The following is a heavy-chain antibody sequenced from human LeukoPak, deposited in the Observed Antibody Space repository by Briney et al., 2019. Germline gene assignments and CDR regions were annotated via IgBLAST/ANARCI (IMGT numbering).Heavy chain of an antibody. D-gene: IGHD3-22*01. CDR3: AKGDSYYYDSSGPLNY. V-gene: IGHV3-21*04. CDR2: ISSSSSYI. J-gene: IGHJ4*02. Sequence: GGSLRLSCAASGFTFSSYSMNWVRQAPGKGLEWVSSISSSSSYIYYADSVKGRFTISRGNAKNSLYLQMNSLRAEDTAVYYCAKGDSYYYDSSGPLNYWGQGTLVTVSS. CDR1: GFTFSSYS.